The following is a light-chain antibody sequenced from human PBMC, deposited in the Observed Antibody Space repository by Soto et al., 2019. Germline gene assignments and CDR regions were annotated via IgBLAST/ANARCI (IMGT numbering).Light chain of an antibody. Sequence: QSALTQPPSASGSPGQSVTISCTGTSSDVGAYNYVSWYQQHPGKAPKVMIYEVSKRTSGVPDRFSGSKSGNTASLTVSGLQAEDEAEYYCSSYAGTNRVFGTGNKVTVL. CDR2: EVS. J-gene: IGLJ1*01. CDR3: SSYAGTNRV. CDR1: SSDVGAYNY. V-gene: IGLV2-8*01.